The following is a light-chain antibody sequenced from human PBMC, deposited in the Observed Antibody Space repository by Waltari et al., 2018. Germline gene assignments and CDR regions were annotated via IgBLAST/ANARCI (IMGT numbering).Light chain of an antibody. CDR3: CAYAGDSTWV. CDR1: SSDVGAYKL. Sequence: QSALTQPASVSGSLGQSITISCTGSSSDVGAYKLVSWYQQHPGKAPKLMISEDTKRPSGVSKRFSGSKSGNTAALTISGLQAEDEADYHCCAYAGDSTWVFGGGTVLTVL. CDR2: EDT. V-gene: IGLV2-23*01. J-gene: IGLJ3*02.